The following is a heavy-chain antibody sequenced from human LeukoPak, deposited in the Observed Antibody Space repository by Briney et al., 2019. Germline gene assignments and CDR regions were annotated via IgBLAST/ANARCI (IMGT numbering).Heavy chain of an antibody. D-gene: IGHD1-26*01. CDR1: GFSLSTSGMS. J-gene: IGHJ4*02. CDR3: ARMGSGNYRFDY. Sequence: SGPTLVNPTQTLTLTCTFSGFSLSTSGMSVSWIRQPPGKALEWLARIEWDDDKYYSTSVKTRLTLSKDTSKNQVVLTMTNMDPVDTATYYCARMGSGNYRFDYWGQGALVTVSS. CDR2: IEWDDDK. V-gene: IGHV2-70*11.